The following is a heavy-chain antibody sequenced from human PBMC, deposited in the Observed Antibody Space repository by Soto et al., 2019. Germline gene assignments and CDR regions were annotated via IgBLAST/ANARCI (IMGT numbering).Heavy chain of an antibody. J-gene: IGHJ5*02. CDR3: ARDHSPISASIAVAGTVWFDP. D-gene: IGHD6-19*01. CDR2: ISAYNGNT. Sequence: SVNVSCKASGYTFTSYGISWVRQAPGQGLEWMGWISAYNGNTNYAQKLQGRVTMTTDTSTSTAYMELRSLRSDDTAVYYCARDHSPISASIAVAGTVWFDPWGQGTLVTVSS. V-gene: IGHV1-18*01. CDR1: GYTFTSYG.